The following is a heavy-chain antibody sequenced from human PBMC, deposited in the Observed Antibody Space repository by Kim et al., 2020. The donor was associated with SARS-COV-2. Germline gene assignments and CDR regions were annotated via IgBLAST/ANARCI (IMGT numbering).Heavy chain of an antibody. J-gene: IGHJ3*02. CDR3: AREVGGSSWSVDAFDI. V-gene: IGHV3-7*01. Sequence: GGSLRLSCAASGFTFSSYWMSWVRRAPGKGLEWVANIKQDGSETYYVDSVKGRFTISRDNAKNSLYLQMNSLRAEDTAVYYCAREVGGSSWSVDAFDIWGQGTMVTVSS. CDR1: GFTFSSYW. D-gene: IGHD6-13*01. CDR2: IKQDGSET.